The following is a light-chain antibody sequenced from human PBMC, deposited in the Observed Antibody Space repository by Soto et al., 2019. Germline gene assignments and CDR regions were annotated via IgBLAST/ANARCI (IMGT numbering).Light chain of an antibody. J-gene: IGLJ2*01. CDR1: SSDIGADDF. Sequence: QSVLTQPASVSGSPGQSITISCTGTSSDIGADDFVSWYQHHPDNTPKLIIFEVTYRPSGISHRFSASKSGNTASLTISGLEPEDEAIYYCSSYRRTTFPHVVFGGGTKVTVL. CDR3: SSYRRTTFPHVV. CDR2: EVT. V-gene: IGLV2-14*01.